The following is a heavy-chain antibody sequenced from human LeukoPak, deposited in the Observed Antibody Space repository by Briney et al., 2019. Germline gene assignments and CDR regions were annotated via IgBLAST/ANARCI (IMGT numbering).Heavy chain of an antibody. J-gene: IGHJ6*03. CDR1: GGSISSHY. Sequence: SETLSLTCTVSGGSISSHYWSWIRQPPGKGLEWIGYIYYSGSTIYNPSLKSRVTISVDTSKNQFSLKLSSVTAADTAVYYCARGLEQWLGGYYYYYMDVWGKGTTVTVSS. D-gene: IGHD6-19*01. CDR3: ARGLEQWLGGYYYYYMDV. V-gene: IGHV4-59*11. CDR2: IYYSGST.